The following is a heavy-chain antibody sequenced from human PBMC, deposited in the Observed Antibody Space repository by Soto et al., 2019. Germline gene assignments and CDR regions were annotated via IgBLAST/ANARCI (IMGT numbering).Heavy chain of an antibody. CDR2: IIPIFGTA. J-gene: IGHJ4*02. CDR1: GGTFSSYA. CDR3: SRDAGGCFGELRGGSAY. D-gene: IGHD3-10*01. Sequence: QVQLVQSGAEGKKPGSSVKVSCKASGGTFSSYAISWVRQAPGQGLEWMGGIIPIFGTANYAQKFQCRVTSTADVYSSTSYMELGSVRSEYTGVYSCSRDAGGCFGELRGGSAYWFQGTLVTVSS. V-gene: IGHV1-69*01.